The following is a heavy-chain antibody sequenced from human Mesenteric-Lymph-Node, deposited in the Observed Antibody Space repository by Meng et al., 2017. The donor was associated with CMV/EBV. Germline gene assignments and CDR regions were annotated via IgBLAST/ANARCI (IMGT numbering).Heavy chain of an antibody. Sequence: GESLKISCAASGFTFSSYWMHWVRQTPEKGLEWVSRISSDASTTIYADSVRGRFTVSRDNAKNTLYLQMNSLTADDTAVYYCATDCSSASCSPPDFDYWGQGTLVTVSS. CDR3: ATDCSSASCSPPDFDY. CDR1: GFTFSSYW. D-gene: IGHD2-2*01. V-gene: IGHV3-74*01. J-gene: IGHJ4*02. CDR2: ISSDASTT.